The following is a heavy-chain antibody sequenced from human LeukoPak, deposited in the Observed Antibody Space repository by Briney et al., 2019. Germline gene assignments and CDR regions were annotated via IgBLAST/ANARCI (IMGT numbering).Heavy chain of an antibody. CDR1: GFTFSNYA. D-gene: IGHD6-19*01. V-gene: IGHV3-64*01. CDR3: AREVRQWLVDY. J-gene: IGHJ4*02. Sequence: PGGSLRLSCAASGFTFSNYAMHWVRQVPGKGAEYVSVISGNGGSTYYANSVKGRFTISRDNSKNTLYLQMGSLTVEDMAVYYCAREVRQWLVDYWGQGTLVTVSS. CDR2: ISGNGGST.